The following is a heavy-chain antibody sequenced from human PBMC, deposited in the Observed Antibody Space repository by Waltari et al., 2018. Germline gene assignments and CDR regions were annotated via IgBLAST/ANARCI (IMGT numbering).Heavy chain of an antibody. Sequence: VQLVQSGAAVKKSGESLKISCQASGYNFATYWIGWVRQMPGKGLEWVAIIYPSDSDTRYSPSFEGRVTISADKSLNTAYLQWNTLRASDSAMYFCARGTPPDSWGHGTPLTVSS. D-gene: IGHD1-1*01. V-gene: IGHV5-51*03. CDR1: GYNFATYW. J-gene: IGHJ5*01. CDR3: ARGTPPDS. CDR2: IYPSDSDT.